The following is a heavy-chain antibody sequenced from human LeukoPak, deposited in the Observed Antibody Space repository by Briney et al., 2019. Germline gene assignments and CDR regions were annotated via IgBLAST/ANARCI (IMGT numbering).Heavy chain of an antibody. D-gene: IGHD3-16*01. CDR3: ARGGFRVGREYSYALYY. CDR2: VFHNGST. V-gene: IGHV4-59*01. J-gene: IGHJ4*02. Sequence: PSETLSLTCTVSGGSISNFYWSWIRQSPGKGLEWIGHVFHNGSTNYSPSLKSRVTISVDTSKDHFSLKLRSVTAADTAVYYCARGGFRVGREYSYALYYWGQGTLVSVSS. CDR1: GGSISNFY.